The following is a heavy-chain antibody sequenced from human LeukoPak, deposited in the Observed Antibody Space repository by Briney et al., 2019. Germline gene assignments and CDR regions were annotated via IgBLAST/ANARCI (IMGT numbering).Heavy chain of an antibody. CDR1: GGSISSYY. CDR3: ARGTVRPYYYDSSGYYYY. CDR2: IYYSGST. V-gene: IGHV4-59*12. Sequence: KPSETLSLTCTVSGGSISSYYWSWIRQPPGKGLEWIGYIYYSGSTNYNPSLKSRVTISVDTSKNQFSLKLSSVTAADTAVYYCARGTVRPYYYDSSGYYYYWGQGTLVTVSS. J-gene: IGHJ4*02. D-gene: IGHD3-22*01.